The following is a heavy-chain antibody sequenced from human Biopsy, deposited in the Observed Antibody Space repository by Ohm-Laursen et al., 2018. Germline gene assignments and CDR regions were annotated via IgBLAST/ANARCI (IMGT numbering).Heavy chain of an antibody. CDR1: GYSFSTYD. Sequence: SVKVSCNASGYSFSTYDVNWVRQARGQGLEWMGWMIPSSGKTGYAQRFQGRVTLTMNTSISTAYMELSGLRSEDTAVYFCARGYSRRVSIFEASIYGFDTWGQGTLVTVSS. D-gene: IGHD6-6*01. CDR3: ARGYSRRVSIFEASIYGFDT. J-gene: IGHJ5*02. V-gene: IGHV1-8*01. CDR2: MIPSSGKT.